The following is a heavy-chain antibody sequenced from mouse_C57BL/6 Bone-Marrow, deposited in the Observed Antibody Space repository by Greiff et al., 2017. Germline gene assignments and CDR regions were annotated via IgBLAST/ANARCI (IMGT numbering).Heavy chain of an antibody. Sequence: EVQGVESGGGLVKPGGSLKLSCAASGFTFSSYAMSWVRQTPEKRLEWVATISDGGSYTYYPDNVKGRFTISRDNAKNKLYLQMSHLKSEDTAMYCCASPDYYGSSPWYFDGWGTGTTVTVSS. D-gene: IGHD1-1*01. CDR3: ASPDYYGSSPWYFDG. CDR1: GFTFSSYA. CDR2: ISDGGSYT. J-gene: IGHJ1*03. V-gene: IGHV5-4*01.